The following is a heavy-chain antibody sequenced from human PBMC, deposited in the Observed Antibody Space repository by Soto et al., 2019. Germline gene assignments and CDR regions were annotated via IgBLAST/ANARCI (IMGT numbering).Heavy chain of an antibody. D-gene: IGHD6-19*01. V-gene: IGHV3-30*03. CDR2: ISYHGSNK. CDR3: ARDRDSAVADPYNNYYGMDV. CDR1: GFTFSDHG. Sequence: GGSLRLSCAASGFTFSDHGIHWVRQAPGKGLECVAVISYHGSNKYYADSVKGRFTISRDNSKNTPYLQMNSLRVEDTAVYYCARDRDSAVADPYNNYYGMDVWGQGTTVTVSS. J-gene: IGHJ6*02.